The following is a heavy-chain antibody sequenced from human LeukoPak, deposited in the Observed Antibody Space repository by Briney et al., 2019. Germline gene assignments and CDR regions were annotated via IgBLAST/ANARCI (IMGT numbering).Heavy chain of an antibody. D-gene: IGHD2-21*01. Sequence: GASVKVSCKASGYTFTSYDINWVRQATGQGLEWMGWMNPNSGNTGYAQKFQGRVTMTRNTSISTAYMELSSLRSEDTAVYYCARGGAYSELDDYYGMDVWGQGTTVTVSS. J-gene: IGHJ6*02. CDR2: MNPNSGNT. CDR3: ARGGAYSELDDYYGMDV. CDR1: GYTFTSYD. V-gene: IGHV1-8*01.